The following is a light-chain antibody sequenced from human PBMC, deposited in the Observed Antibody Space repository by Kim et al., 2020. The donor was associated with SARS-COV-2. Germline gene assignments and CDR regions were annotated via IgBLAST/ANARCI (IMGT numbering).Light chain of an antibody. CDR1: QSVTSSH. Sequence: SPVERASLSCRASQSVTSSHLAWYQQKPGQAPRLLIYGASSRATGIPDRFSGSGSGTDFTLTISRLEPEDFAVFYCQQYGNSPWTFGQGTKVDIK. J-gene: IGKJ1*01. CDR2: GAS. V-gene: IGKV3-20*01. CDR3: QQYGNSPWT.